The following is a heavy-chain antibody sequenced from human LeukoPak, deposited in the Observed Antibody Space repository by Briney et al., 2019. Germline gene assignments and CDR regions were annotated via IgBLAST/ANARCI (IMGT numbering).Heavy chain of an antibody. CDR3: AKDPLWLEWVGFDY. J-gene: IGHJ4*02. CDR1: GGSINSYY. Sequence: PSETLSLTCTVSGGSINSYYWSWIRQPPGKGLEWIGYIYYSGSTNYNPSLKSRVTISVDTSKNQFSLKLSSVTAADTAVYYCAKDPLWLEWVGFDYWGQGTLVTVSS. V-gene: IGHV4-59*01. D-gene: IGHD6-19*01. CDR2: IYYSGST.